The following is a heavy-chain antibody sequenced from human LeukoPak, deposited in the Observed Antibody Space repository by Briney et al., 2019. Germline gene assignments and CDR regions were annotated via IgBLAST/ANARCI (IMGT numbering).Heavy chain of an antibody. V-gene: IGHV4-30-4*01. J-gene: IGHJ5*02. D-gene: IGHD4-11*01. CDR1: GASISSGAYY. CDR2: IYYSGNT. CDR3: VREDDYSSGNWFDP. Sequence: SETLSLTRTVSGASISSGAYYWSWIRQPPGKGLEWIGYIYYSGNTYYNPSLKSRVTISADTSKNQFSLRLSSVTAADTAVYYCVREDDYSSGNWFDPWGQGTLVTVSS.